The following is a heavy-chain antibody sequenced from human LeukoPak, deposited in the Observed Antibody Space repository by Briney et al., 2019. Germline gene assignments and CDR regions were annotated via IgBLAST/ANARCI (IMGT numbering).Heavy chain of an antibody. D-gene: IGHD3-10*01. Sequence: GSLRLSCAASGFTFSSYSMNWIRQPPGKGLEWIGCIYYSGSTYYNPSLKSRVTISVDTSKNQFSLKLSSVTAADTAVYYCARDQATMGFGDRIDYWGQGTLVTVSS. V-gene: IGHV4-59*12. J-gene: IGHJ4*02. CDR2: IYYSGST. CDR3: ARDQATMGFGDRIDY. CDR1: GFTFSSYS.